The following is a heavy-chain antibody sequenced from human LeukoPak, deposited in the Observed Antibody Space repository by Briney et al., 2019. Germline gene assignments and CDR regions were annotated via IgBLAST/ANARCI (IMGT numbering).Heavy chain of an antibody. D-gene: IGHD5-18*01. J-gene: IGHJ4*02. CDR1: GFTFSRSW. CDR2: IKHDGSEV. V-gene: IGHV3-7*05. Sequence: GGSLRLSCAASGFTFSRSWMSWVRQAPGKGLEWLANIKHDGSEVFYVDSLKGRFTISRDNAKNSLYLQMNNLRVEDTAVYYCTRDRYGDWGQGTLVTVSS. CDR3: TRDRYGD.